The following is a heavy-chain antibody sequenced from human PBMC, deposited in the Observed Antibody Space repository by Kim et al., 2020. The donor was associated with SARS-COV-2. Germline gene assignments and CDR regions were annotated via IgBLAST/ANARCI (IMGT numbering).Heavy chain of an antibody. V-gene: IGHV3-33*01. Sequence: YYGDPVKGRFTISRDNSNNILYLQMSGLRAEDTAVYYCARDRTITLQTLDYWGQGTLVTVSS. D-gene: IGHD5-12*01. J-gene: IGHJ4*02. CDR3: ARDRTITLQTLDY.